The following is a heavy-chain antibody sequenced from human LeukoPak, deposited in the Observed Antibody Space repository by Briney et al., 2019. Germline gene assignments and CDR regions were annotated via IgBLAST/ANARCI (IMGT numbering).Heavy chain of an antibody. CDR2: IYPGDSDT. Sequence: GESLKISCKGSGYSFTNYWIGWVRQMPGKGLEWMGNIYPGDSDTRYSPSFQGQVTISADKSIATAYLQWSSLKASDTAMYYCARHLDAQIRFSAFDIRGQGTMVTVSS. J-gene: IGHJ3*02. D-gene: IGHD3-3*01. CDR1: GYSFTNYW. CDR3: ARHLDAQIRFSAFDI. V-gene: IGHV5-51*01.